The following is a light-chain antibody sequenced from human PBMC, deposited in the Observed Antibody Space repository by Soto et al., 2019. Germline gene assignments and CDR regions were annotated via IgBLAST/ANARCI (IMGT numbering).Light chain of an antibody. Sequence: EIVLTQSPGTLSLSPGEGATLACRASQTISSNFLAWYQQKPGQPPRLLIYGVSIRATGIPDRFSGSGSGIDFTLTISRLEPEDFAVYYCQQCGSSPWTFGQGTTVEIK. V-gene: IGKV3-20*01. CDR3: QQCGSSPWT. CDR1: QTISSNF. CDR2: GVS. J-gene: IGKJ1*01.